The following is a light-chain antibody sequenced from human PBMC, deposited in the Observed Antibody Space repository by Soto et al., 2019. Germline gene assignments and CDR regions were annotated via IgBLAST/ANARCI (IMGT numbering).Light chain of an antibody. CDR2: DAS. V-gene: IGKV3-11*01. J-gene: IGKJ3*01. CDR3: QQRSNWPPFT. Sequence: EIVLTQSPATLSLSPGERATLSCRASQSVSSYLAWYQQKPGQAPRLLIYDASNRATGIPARFSGSGSGTDFTLTISSREPEVCAVYYCQQRSNWPPFTFGPGTKVDIK. CDR1: QSVSSY.